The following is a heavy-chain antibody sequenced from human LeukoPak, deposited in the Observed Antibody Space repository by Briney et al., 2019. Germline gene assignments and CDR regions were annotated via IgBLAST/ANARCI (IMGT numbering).Heavy chain of an antibody. V-gene: IGHV4-59*11. Sequence: SETLSLTCTVSGASIRSHYWSWIRQPPGRGLEWIAYIYYSGSTNSNPSLKSRVAISVDTSKNQFSLKLNSVTAADTAVYYCASDSTKDCSSTNCYVGNAFDIRGPGTMVTVSS. CDR3: ASDSTKDCSSTNCYVGNAFDI. CDR1: GASIRSHY. D-gene: IGHD2-2*01. CDR2: IYYSGST. J-gene: IGHJ3*02.